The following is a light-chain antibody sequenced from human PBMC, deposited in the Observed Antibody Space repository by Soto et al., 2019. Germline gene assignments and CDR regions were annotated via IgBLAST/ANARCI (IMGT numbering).Light chain of an antibody. V-gene: IGLV4-60*03. Sequence: QLVLTQSSSASASLGSSVKLTCTLSSGHSSYIIAWHQQQPGKAPRYLMKLEGSGSYNKGSGVPDRFSGSSSGADHYLTISNLQSEDEADYYCETWDPWVFGGGTQLTVL. CDR3: ETWDPWV. J-gene: IGLJ3*02. CDR1: SGHSSYI. CDR2: LEGSGSY.